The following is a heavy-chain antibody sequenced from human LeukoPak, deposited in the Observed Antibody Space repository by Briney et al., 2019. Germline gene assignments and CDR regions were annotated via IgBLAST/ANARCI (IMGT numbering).Heavy chain of an antibody. Sequence: SVRVSCTPSGGTFTTYAISWVRQAPGQGLKWMGRIIPTLGIANYAQKFQGRVTITADKSTSTAYIELSSLRSEDTAVYYCARDITGTTWWFDPWGQGTLVTVSS. D-gene: IGHD1-7*01. CDR2: IIPTLGIA. CDR1: GGTFTTYA. CDR3: ARDITGTTWWFDP. V-gene: IGHV1-69*04. J-gene: IGHJ5*02.